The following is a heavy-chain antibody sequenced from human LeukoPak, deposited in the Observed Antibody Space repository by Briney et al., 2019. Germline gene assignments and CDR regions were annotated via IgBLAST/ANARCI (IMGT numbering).Heavy chain of an antibody. D-gene: IGHD3-22*01. V-gene: IGHV3-13*01. J-gene: IGHJ4*02. CDR3: ARGHYYYDSSGYYYDY. Sequence: GGSLRLSCAASGFTFSSYDMHWVRQATGKGLEWVSAIGTAGDTYYPGSVKGRFTISRENAKNSLYLQMNSLRAGDTAVYYCARGHYYYDSSGYYYDYWGQGTLVTVSS. CDR2: IGTAGDT. CDR1: GFTFSSYD.